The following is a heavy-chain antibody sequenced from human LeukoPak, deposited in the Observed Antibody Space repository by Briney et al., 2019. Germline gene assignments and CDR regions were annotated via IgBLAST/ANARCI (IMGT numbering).Heavy chain of an antibody. J-gene: IGHJ4*02. CDR3: ARRPTTVTPFDY. CDR1: GGSISSETC. D-gene: IGHD4-17*01. V-gene: IGHV4-4*02. CDR2: IYHFGST. Sequence: PSETLSLTCAVSGGSISSETCWIWVRQPPGKGLEWIGEIYHFGSTNYNPSLESRVTISLDESKNQFSLKLTSVTAADTAVYYCARRPTTVTPFDYWGQGTLVTVSS.